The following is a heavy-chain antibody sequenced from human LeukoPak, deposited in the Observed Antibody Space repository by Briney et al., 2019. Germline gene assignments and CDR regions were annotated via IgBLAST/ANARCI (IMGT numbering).Heavy chain of an antibody. CDR1: GGSISSYY. D-gene: IGHD3-10*01. Sequence: PSETLSLTCTVSGGSISSYYWSWIRQPPGKGLEWIGYIYYSGSTNYNPSLKNRVTISVDTSKNQFSLKLSSVTAADTAVYYCARETMVRFDPWGQGTLVTVSS. CDR3: ARETMVRFDP. J-gene: IGHJ5*02. CDR2: IYYSGST. V-gene: IGHV4-59*01.